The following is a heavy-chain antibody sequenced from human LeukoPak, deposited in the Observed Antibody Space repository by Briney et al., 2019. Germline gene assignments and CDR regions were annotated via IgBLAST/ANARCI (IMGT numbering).Heavy chain of an antibody. CDR3: AKVSKLWSIHPRVTYFDY. CDR2: ISGSGGST. D-gene: IGHD5-18*01. CDR1: GSTFSIYA. J-gene: IGHJ4*02. Sequence: GGSLRLSCAASGSTFSIYAMSWVRQAPGKGLEWVSAISGSGGSTYYADSVKGRFTISRDNSKNTLYLQMNSLRAEDTAVYYCAKVSKLWSIHPRVTYFDYWGQGTLVTVSS. V-gene: IGHV3-23*01.